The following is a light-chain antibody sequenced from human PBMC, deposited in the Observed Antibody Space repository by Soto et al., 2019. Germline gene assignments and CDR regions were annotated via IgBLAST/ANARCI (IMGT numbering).Light chain of an antibody. CDR3: QQRSNWPRVT. V-gene: IGKV3-11*01. CDR1: QSVSSY. CDR2: DAS. J-gene: IGKJ4*01. Sequence: NVLTQSPSTLSLSTGERATLSCRASQSVSSYLAWYQQKPGQAPRLLIYDASNRATGIPARFSGSGSGTDFTLTISSLEPEDFAVYYCQQRSNWPRVTFGGGTKVDIK.